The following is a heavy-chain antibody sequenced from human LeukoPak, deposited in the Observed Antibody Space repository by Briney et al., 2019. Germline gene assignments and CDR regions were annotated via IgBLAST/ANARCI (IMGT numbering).Heavy chain of an antibody. CDR1: GGSISSSSYY. J-gene: IGHJ4*02. Sequence: PSETLSLTCTVSGGSISSSSYYWGWIRQPPGKGLEWIGSIYYSGSTYYNPSLKSRVTISVDTSKNHSSLKLSSVTAADTAVYYCAKNFYDYIWGSYRPYYFDYWGQGTLVTVSS. CDR2: IYYSGST. V-gene: IGHV4-39*02. D-gene: IGHD3-16*02. CDR3: AKNFYDYIWGSYRPYYFDY.